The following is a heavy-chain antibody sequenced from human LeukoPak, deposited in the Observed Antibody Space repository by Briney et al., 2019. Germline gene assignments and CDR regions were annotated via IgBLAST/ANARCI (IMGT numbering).Heavy chain of an antibody. J-gene: IGHJ2*01. CDR2: ISSSSSYI. CDR1: GFTFSSYS. CDR3: ARAEGSGSYYNRYWYFDL. V-gene: IGHV3-21*01. Sequence: GGSLRLSCAASGFTFSSYSMNWVRQAPGKGLEWVPSISSSSSYIYYADSVKGRFTISRDNAKNSLYLQMNSLRAEDTAVYYCARAEGSGSYYNRYWYFDLWGRGTLVTVSS. D-gene: IGHD3-10*01.